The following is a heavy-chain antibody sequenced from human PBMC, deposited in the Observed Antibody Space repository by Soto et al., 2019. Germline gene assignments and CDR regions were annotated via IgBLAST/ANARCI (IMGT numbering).Heavy chain of an antibody. J-gene: IGHJ4*02. CDR3: ARVVFAQYRPNDY. CDR2: INPNSGDT. V-gene: IGHV1-2*02. CDR1: GYTFTGYY. Sequence: ASVKVSCKASGYTFTGYYMHWVRQAPGQGPEWMGWINPNSGDTKYAQKLQGRVTMTTDTSTSTAYMELRSLRSDDTAVYYCARVVFAQYRPNDYWGQGTLVTVSS. D-gene: IGHD3-16*02.